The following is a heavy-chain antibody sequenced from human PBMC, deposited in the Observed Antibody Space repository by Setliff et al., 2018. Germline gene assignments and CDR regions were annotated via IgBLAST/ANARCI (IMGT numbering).Heavy chain of an antibody. Sequence: ASVKVSCKASGYTFTGYYIHWVRQAPGQGPEWMGWINPNTGAAKYAQQFQGRVTMTRDMSLRTVYLDLSGLTSDDTAVYYCTRDPTGSNFYNFQFYMDVWGKGTTVTVSS. CDR2: INPNTGAA. V-gene: IGHV1-2*02. J-gene: IGHJ6*03. CDR1: GYTFTGYY. CDR3: TRDPTGSNFYNFQFYMDV. D-gene: IGHD1-1*01.